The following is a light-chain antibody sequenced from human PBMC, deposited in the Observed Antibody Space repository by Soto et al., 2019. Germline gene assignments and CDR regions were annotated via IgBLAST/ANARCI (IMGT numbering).Light chain of an antibody. CDR1: QNINNW. CDR3: QRYDGY. CDR2: GAS. J-gene: IGKJ2*01. Sequence: DTQMTHSPSTLSASVGDTVTITCRARQNINNWLAWYQQKPEKVPKLLIYGASTLEGGVPSRFSGSRSGTEFTLTINTMQPDVFATYYCQRYDGYFGQGNKLEIK. V-gene: IGKV1-5*01.